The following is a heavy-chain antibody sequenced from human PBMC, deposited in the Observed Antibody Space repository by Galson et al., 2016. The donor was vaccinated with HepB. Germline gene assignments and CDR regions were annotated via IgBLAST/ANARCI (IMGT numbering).Heavy chain of an antibody. Sequence: SVKVSCKASGFTLTSYAIKWVRQAPGQRLEWMGWINVGNGNTKYSEKFQGRVSITRDTSASTVYMELSSLRAEDTAVYYCAKDPIQCGGDCTRASYYFDYWGQGLLVTVSS. CDR3: AKDPIQCGGDCTRASYYFDY. D-gene: IGHD2-21*02. CDR1: GFTLTSYA. V-gene: IGHV1-3*01. CDR2: INVGNGNT. J-gene: IGHJ4*02.